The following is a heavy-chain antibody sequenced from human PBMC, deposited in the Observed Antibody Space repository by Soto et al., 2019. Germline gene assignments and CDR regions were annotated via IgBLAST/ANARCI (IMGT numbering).Heavy chain of an antibody. CDR2: ISYDGSNK. V-gene: IGHV3-30-3*01. D-gene: IGHD4-4*01. Sequence: QVQLVESGGGVVQPGRSLRISCAASGFTFSSYAMHWVRQAPGKGLEWVAVISYDGSNKYYADSVKGRFTISRDNSKNTLYLQMNSLIAEDTAVYYCARPLWRNDYNWGYFDLWGRGTLVTVSS. J-gene: IGHJ2*01. CDR3: ARPLWRNDYNWGYFDL. CDR1: GFTFSSYA.